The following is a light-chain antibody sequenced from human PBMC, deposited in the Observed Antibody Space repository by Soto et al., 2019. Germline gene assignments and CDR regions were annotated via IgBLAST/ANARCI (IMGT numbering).Light chain of an antibody. Sequence: ETVFTQSACILSLSPGERATLSCRASQSVSNDFLAWYQQKPGQAPRLLIYGASTRATDVPDRFSGSGSGADFTLTISRLEPEDFAVYYCQQYGSSPPRTCGQGTKV. CDR1: QSVSNDF. CDR3: QQYGSSPPRT. V-gene: IGKV3-20*01. J-gene: IGKJ1*01. CDR2: GAS.